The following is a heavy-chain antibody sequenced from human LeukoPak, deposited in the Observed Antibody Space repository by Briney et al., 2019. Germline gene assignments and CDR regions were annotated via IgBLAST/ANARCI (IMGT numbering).Heavy chain of an antibody. Sequence: GGSLRLSCAASGFTFSDYYTSWIRQAPGKGLEWVSYISSSSSYTNYADFVKGRFTISRDNAKNSLYLQMNSLRAEDTAVYYCARASIEGGFDYWGQGTLVTVSS. CDR1: GFTFSDYY. J-gene: IGHJ4*02. V-gene: IGHV3-11*05. D-gene: IGHD2-21*01. CDR2: ISSSSSYT. CDR3: ARASIEGGFDY.